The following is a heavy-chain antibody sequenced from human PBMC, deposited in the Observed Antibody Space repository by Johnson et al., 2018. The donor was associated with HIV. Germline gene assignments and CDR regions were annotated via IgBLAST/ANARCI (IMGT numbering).Heavy chain of an antibody. D-gene: IGHD3-10*01. CDR2: ISGSGGST. Sequence: VQLVESGGGLIQPGGSLRLSCAASGFTVSSNYMSWVRQAPGKGLEWVSAISGSGGSTYYADSVKGRFTISRDNSKNTLYLQMNSLRAEDTAVYYCAKDPGWFGEPGDAFDSWGQGTMVTVSS. CDR3: AKDPGWFGEPGDAFDS. V-gene: IGHV3-23*04. CDR1: GFTVSSNY. J-gene: IGHJ3*02.